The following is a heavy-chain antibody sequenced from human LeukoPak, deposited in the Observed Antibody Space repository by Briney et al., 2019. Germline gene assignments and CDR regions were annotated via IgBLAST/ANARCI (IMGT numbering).Heavy chain of an antibody. J-gene: IGHJ4*02. Sequence: PGRSLRLSCAASGFTFSSYDMHWVRQAPGKGVDWVAVISNDGNNKYYADSVKGRFTISRDNSKNTLYLQMNSLRVDDTAVYYCAKQTYAIDYWGQGALVTVSS. CDR1: GFTFSSYD. CDR2: ISNDGNNK. CDR3: AKQTYAIDY. V-gene: IGHV3-30*18. D-gene: IGHD2-2*01.